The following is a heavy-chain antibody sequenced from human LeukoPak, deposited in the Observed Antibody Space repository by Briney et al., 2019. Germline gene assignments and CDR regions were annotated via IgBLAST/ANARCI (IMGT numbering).Heavy chain of an antibody. D-gene: IGHD5-18*01. CDR3: ARDHNYAFDY. Sequence: GGSLRLSCAASGFTFSSYSMNWVRQAPGKGLEWVSYISSISGTINYADSVKGRFTVSGDNARNSLFLQMNSLRAEDTAVYYCARDHNYAFDYWGQGTLVTVSS. V-gene: IGHV3-48*01. CDR1: GFTFSSYS. CDR2: ISSISGTI. J-gene: IGHJ4*02.